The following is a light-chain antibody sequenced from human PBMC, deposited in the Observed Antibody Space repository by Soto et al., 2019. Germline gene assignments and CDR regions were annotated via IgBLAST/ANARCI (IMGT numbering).Light chain of an antibody. CDR3: GSYTTSSNYV. V-gene: IGLV2-14*03. J-gene: IGLJ1*01. CDR1: SSDVGAYNF. Sequence: QSVLTQPASVSGSPGLSITISCTGTSSDVGAYNFVSWYQQHPDKAPKLMIFDVSNRPSGVSNRFSGSKSGNTASLTISGPQSEDEAEYYCGSYTTSSNYVFGTGTKVTVL. CDR2: DVS.